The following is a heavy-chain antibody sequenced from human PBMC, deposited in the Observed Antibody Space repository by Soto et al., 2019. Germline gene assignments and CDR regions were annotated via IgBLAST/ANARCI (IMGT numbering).Heavy chain of an antibody. V-gene: IGHV4-31*03. J-gene: IGHJ4*02. CDR3: ARAEVESLSPLDY. CDR2: IYYSGST. Sequence: SETLSLTCTVSGGSISSGGYYWSWIRQHPGKGLEWIGYIYYSGSTYYNPSLKSRVTISVDTSKNQFSLKLSSVTAADTAVYYCARAEVESLSPLDYWGQGTLVTVSS. CDR1: GGSISSGGYY.